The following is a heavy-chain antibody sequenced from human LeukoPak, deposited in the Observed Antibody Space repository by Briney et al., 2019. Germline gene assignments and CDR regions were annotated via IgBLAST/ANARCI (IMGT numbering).Heavy chain of an antibody. J-gene: IGHJ3*02. CDR1: GGSISCGSYY. D-gene: IGHD3-22*01. CDR3: ARDKGYYDSSGYLYDAFDI. V-gene: IGHV4-61*02. CDR2: IYTSGST. Sequence: SQTLSLTCTVSGGSISCGSYYWSWIRQPAGKGLEWIGRIYTSGSTNYNPSLKSRVAISVDTSKNQFSLKLSSVTAADTAVYYCARDKGYYDSSGYLYDAFDIWGQGTMVTVSS.